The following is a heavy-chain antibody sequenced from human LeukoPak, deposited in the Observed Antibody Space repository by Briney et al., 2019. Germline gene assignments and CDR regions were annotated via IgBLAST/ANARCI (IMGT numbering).Heavy chain of an antibody. CDR3: AKAKSGYYGYFDY. Sequence: GGSLRLSCAASGFTFTTYAMSWVRQAPVKGLEWVSAISGSGGSTYYADSVKGRFTISRDNSKNTLYLQMNSLRAEDTAVYYCAKAKSGYYGYFDYWGQGTLVTVSS. V-gene: IGHV3-23*01. J-gene: IGHJ4*02. CDR1: GFTFTTYA. CDR2: ISGSGGST. D-gene: IGHD3-22*01.